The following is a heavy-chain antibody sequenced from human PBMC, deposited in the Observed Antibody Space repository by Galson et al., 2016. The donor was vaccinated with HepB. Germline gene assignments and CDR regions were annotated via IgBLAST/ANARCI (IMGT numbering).Heavy chain of an antibody. J-gene: IGHJ4*01. CDR3: AHRDIYRVAAVFDY. Sequence: PALVKPTQTLTLTCTFSGFSLSTTGMCVSWIRQPPGKALEWLALIDWEDERFHNTSLKNRLSVTKDTTRNQVVLTMTNMGPEDTATYYCAHRDIYRVAAVFDYWGHGILVTVSS. D-gene: IGHD1-26*01. CDR1: GFSLSTTGMC. CDR2: IDWEDER. V-gene: IGHV2-70*12.